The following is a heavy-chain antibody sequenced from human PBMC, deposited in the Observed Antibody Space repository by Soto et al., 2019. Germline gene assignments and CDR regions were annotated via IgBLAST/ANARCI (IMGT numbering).Heavy chain of an antibody. CDR1: GFAFSSYA. V-gene: IGHV3-30-3*01. Sequence: GGSLRLSCAASGFAFSSYAMHWVRQAPGTGLEWVAVVSFDGNKKYYADSVKGRFTISRDNSKNTMYLQMNSLRPEDTAVYYCARDRGGSYFDFVYWGQGTLVTVSS. D-gene: IGHD1-26*01. J-gene: IGHJ4*02. CDR3: ARDRGGSYFDFVY. CDR2: VSFDGNKK.